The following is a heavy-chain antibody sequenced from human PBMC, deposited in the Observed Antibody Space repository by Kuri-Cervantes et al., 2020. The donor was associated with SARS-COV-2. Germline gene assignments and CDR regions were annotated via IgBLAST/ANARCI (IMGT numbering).Heavy chain of an antibody. D-gene: IGHD3-22*01. J-gene: IGHJ3*02. V-gene: IGHV1-2*02. Sequence: ASVKVSCKASGYTFTGYYMHWVRQAPGQGLEWMGWINPNSGGTNYAQKFQGGVTMTRDTSISTAYMELSRLRSDDTAVYYCARGPQWLGGDIQDAFDIWGQGTMVTVSS. CDR3: ARGPQWLGGDIQDAFDI. CDR2: INPNSGGT. CDR1: GYTFTGYY.